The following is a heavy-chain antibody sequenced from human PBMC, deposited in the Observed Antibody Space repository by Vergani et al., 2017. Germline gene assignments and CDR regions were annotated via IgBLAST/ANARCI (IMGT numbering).Heavy chain of an antibody. J-gene: IGHJ5*02. Sequence: EVQLVESGGGLVQPGGSLRLSCAASGFTFSNYWMTWVRLAPGKGLEWVANINQDGSEKTYVDSVKGRFTISRDNSKNTLYLQMNSLRAEDTAVYYCAAIIAAAGAFDPWGQGTLVTVSS. V-gene: IGHV3-7*03. CDR3: AAIIAAAGAFDP. CDR2: INQDGSEK. CDR1: GFTFSNYW. D-gene: IGHD6-13*01.